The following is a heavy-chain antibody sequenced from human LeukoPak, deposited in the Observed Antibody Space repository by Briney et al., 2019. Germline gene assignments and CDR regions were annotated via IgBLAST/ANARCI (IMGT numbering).Heavy chain of an antibody. Sequence: GGPLRLSCEASGFSFSNYNMNWVRQAPGRGLEWVPYITLSSTTIYYADSVKGRFTISRDNAKNSLYLQLDSLRAEDTAVYYCAREPPSSSSWTVFDSWGQGTLVTVSS. J-gene: IGHJ4*02. CDR2: ITLSSTTI. CDR1: GFSFSNYN. CDR3: AREPPSSSSWTVFDS. V-gene: IGHV3-48*01. D-gene: IGHD6-13*01.